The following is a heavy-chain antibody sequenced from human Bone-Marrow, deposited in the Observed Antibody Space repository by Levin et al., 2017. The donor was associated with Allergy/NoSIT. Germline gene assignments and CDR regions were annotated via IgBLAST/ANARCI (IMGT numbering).Heavy chain of an antibody. J-gene: IGHJ6*02. D-gene: IGHD7-27*01. CDR3: ARLGRPHYYYYGMDV. V-gene: IGHV1-18*01. Sequence: ASVKVSCKASGYTFTSYGISWVRQAPGQGLEWMGWISAYNGNTNYAQKLQGRVTMTTDTSTSTAYMELRSLRSDDTAVYYCARLGRPHYYYYGMDVWGQGTTVTVSS. CDR2: ISAYNGNT. CDR1: GYTFTSYG.